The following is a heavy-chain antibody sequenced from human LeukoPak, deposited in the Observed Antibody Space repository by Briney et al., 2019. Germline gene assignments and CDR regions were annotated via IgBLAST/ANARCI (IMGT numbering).Heavy chain of an antibody. CDR1: GFTFSSYA. V-gene: IGHV3-23*01. CDR2: ISGSGGST. D-gene: IGHD2-2*01. J-gene: IGHJ6*03. Sequence: GGSLRLSCAASGFTFSSYAMSWVRQAPGKGLEWVSAISGSGGSTYYADSVKGRFTISRDNSKNTLYLQMNSLRAEDTAVYYCAKDVSDQLLSYYYYYYMDVWGKGTTVTVSS. CDR3: AKDVSDQLLSYYYYYYMDV.